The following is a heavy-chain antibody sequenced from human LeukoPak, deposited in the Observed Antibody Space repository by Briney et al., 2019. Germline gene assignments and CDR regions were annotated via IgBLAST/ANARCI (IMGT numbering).Heavy chain of an antibody. V-gene: IGHV4-4*09. CDR2: IYTSGST. J-gene: IGHJ6*03. CDR3: ARLARGAVYYYYYMDV. Sequence: SETLSLTCTISGGSISSYYWSWIRQPPGKGLEWIGYIYTSGSTNYNPSLKSRVTISVDTSKNQFSLKLSSVTAADTAVYYCARLARGAVYYYYYMDVWGKGTTVTVSS. CDR1: GGSISSYY. D-gene: IGHD6-6*01.